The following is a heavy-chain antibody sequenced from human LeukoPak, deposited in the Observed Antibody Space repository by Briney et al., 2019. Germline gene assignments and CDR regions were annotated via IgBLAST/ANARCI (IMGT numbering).Heavy chain of an antibody. Sequence: GGSLRLSCAASGFTFSSYGMHWVRQAPGKGLEWVAFIRYDGSNKYYADSVKGRFTISRDNSKNTLYLQMNSLRAEDTAVYYCAKGEGGYSSSQGWRKQFDYWGQGTLVTVSS. D-gene: IGHD6-13*01. CDR3: AKGEGGYSSSQGWRKQFDY. J-gene: IGHJ4*02. CDR1: GFTFSSYG. V-gene: IGHV3-30*02. CDR2: IRYDGSNK.